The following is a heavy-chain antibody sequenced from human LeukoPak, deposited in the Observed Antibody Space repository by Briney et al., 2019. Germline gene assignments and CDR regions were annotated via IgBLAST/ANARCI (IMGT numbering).Heavy chain of an antibody. D-gene: IGHD4-17*01. Sequence: PSQTLSLTCTVSGGSISSGGYYWSWIRQHPGKGLEWIGYIYYSGSTYYNPSLKSRVTISVDTSKNQFSLKLSSVTAADTAVYYCARRGGTTVTTYAPYYYYVDVWGKGTTVTVSS. V-gene: IGHV4-31*03. CDR2: IYYSGST. CDR3: ARRGGTTVTTYAPYYYYVDV. CDR1: GGSISSGGYY. J-gene: IGHJ6*03.